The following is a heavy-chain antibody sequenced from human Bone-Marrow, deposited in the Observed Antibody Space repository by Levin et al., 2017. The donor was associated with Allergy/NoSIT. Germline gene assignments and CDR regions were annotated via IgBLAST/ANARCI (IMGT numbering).Heavy chain of an antibody. CDR1: GFTFSSYG. J-gene: IGHJ4*02. Sequence: QSGGSLRLSCAASGFTFSSYGMHWVRQAPGKGLEWVAVIWYDGSNKYYADSVKGRFTISRDNSKNTLYLQMNSLRAEDTAVYYCARDLERGYSGYDYVPTIDYWGQGTLVTVSS. D-gene: IGHD5-12*01. CDR3: ARDLERGYSGYDYVPTIDY. CDR2: IWYDGSNK. V-gene: IGHV3-33*01.